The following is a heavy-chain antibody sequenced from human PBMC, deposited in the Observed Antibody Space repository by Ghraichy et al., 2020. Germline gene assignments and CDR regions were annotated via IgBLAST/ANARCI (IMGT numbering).Heavy chain of an antibody. V-gene: IGHV5-51*01. J-gene: IGHJ5*02. CDR1: GYSFTTYW. CDR3: DRQISGSPTDT. CDR2: INPGDSDT. D-gene: IGHD1-26*01. Sequence: GESLNISCKGSGYSFTTYWIVWVRQKPGKGLEWRWNINPGDSDTTYSPSFQGEVTISADKSISTSYLLWNSLLASDTAMYYWDRQISGSPTDTLGQRTLFSV.